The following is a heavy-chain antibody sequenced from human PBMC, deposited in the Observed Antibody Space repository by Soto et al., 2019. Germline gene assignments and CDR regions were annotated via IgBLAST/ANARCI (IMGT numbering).Heavy chain of an antibody. CDR2: IKQDGSEK. D-gene: IGHD6-13*01. CDR3: ARIASTGRGWDV. V-gene: IGHV3-7*01. CDR1: GFTFSSYW. Sequence: EVQLVESGGGLVQPGGSLRLTCADSGFTFSSYWMSWVRQAPVKGLEGVGNIKQDGSEKNYVDSVKGRFTISRDNAKNSLDLQMNSRRAEDTAVYYCARIASTGRGWDVWGQGTTVGVSS. J-gene: IGHJ6*02.